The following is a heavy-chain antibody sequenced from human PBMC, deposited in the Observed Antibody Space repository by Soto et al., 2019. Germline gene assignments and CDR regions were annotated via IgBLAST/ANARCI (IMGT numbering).Heavy chain of an antibody. CDR1: GFTFSSYA. CDR2: ISGSGGST. D-gene: IGHD6-6*01. V-gene: IGHV3-23*01. J-gene: IGHJ6*03. Sequence: GGSLRLSCAASGFTFSSYAMSWVRQAPGKGLEWVSAISGSGGSTYYADSVKGRFTISRDNSKNTLYLQMNSLRAEDTAVYYCAKDLGPYSSSTYMDVWGKGTTVTVSS. CDR3: AKDLGPYSSSTYMDV.